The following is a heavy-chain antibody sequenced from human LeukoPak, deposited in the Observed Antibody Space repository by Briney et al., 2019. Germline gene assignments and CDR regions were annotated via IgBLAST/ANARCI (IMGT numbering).Heavy chain of an antibody. J-gene: IGHJ4*02. V-gene: IGHV3-64*01. CDR1: GFTFSSFT. CDR2: ISSNGGST. Sequence: GGSLRLSCAASGFTFSSFTMNWVRQAPGKGLEYVSAISSNGGSTYYANSVKGRFTISRDNSKNTLYLQMGSLRAEDMAVYYCARVGGWPGTMPFFDYWGQGTLVTVSS. D-gene: IGHD1/OR15-1a*01. CDR3: ARVGGWPGTMPFFDY.